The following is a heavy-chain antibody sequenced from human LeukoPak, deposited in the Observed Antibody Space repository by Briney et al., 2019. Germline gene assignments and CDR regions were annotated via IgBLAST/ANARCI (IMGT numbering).Heavy chain of an antibody. V-gene: IGHV2-26*01. CDR3: ARALQVDYNFDY. CDR1: GFSLTNAGLG. D-gene: IGHD4-11*01. J-gene: IGHJ4*02. CDR2: IFSNDEK. Sequence: ESGPTLVNPTKTLTLTCTVSGFSLTNAGLGVSWIRQPPGKALEWLAHIFSNDEKSYRTSLKSRLTISKDTSKSQVVLIMTNMDPVDTATYYCARALQVDYNFDYWGQGTLVTVSS.